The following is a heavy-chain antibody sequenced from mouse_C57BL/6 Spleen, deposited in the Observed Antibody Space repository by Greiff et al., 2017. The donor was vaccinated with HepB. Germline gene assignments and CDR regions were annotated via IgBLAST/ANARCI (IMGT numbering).Heavy chain of an antibody. D-gene: IGHD2-4*01. CDR3: ARRGGYYDYDDYAMDY. CDR2: IDPNSGGT. Sequence: QVHVKQPGAELVKPGASVKLSCKASGYTFTSYWMHWVKQRPGRGLEWIGRIDPNSGGTKYNEKFKSKATLTVDKPSSTAYMQLSSLTSEDSAVYYCARRGGYYDYDDYAMDYWGQGTSVTVSS. CDR1: GYTFTSYW. J-gene: IGHJ4*01. V-gene: IGHV1-72*01.